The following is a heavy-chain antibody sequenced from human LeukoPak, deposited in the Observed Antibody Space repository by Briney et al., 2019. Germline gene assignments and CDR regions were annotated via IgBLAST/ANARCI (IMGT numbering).Heavy chain of an antibody. CDR2: ISGSGGDR. Sequence: GRSLRLSCAASGFTFDDYAMHWVRQAPGKGLEWVSAISGSGGDRYYADSVKGRFTISRDNSKNTVYLQMNSLRADDTAIYYCAKDRQRGNYFRNYYYYMDVWGKGTTVTVSS. CDR1: GFTFDDYA. D-gene: IGHD1-26*01. J-gene: IGHJ6*03. CDR3: AKDRQRGNYFRNYYYYMDV. V-gene: IGHV3-23*01.